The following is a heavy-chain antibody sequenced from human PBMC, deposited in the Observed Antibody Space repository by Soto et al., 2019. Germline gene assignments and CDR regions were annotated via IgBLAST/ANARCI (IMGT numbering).Heavy chain of an antibody. Sequence: PGGSLRLSCAASGFTFDDYAMHWVRQAPGKGLEWVSGISWNSGSIGYADSVKGRFTISRDNAKNSLYLQMNSLRAEDTALYYCAKAISSSSPAAPSFDYWCPGPLVTVSS. D-gene: IGHD6-6*01. CDR3: AKAISSSSPAAPSFDY. CDR2: ISWNSGSI. J-gene: IGHJ4*02. V-gene: IGHV3-9*01. CDR1: GFTFDDYA.